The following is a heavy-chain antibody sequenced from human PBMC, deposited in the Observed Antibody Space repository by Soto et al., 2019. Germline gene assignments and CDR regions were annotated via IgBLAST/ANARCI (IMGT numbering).Heavy chain of an antibody. V-gene: IGHV3-23*01. D-gene: IGHD3-3*01. Sequence: PGGSLRLSCAASGFTFSSYAMSWVRQAPGKGLEWVSAISGSGGSTYYADTVKGRFTISRDNSKNTLYLQMNSLRAEDTAVYYCAKDEYDFWSGLIWGQGTMVTVSS. CDR3: AKDEYDFWSGLI. CDR2: ISGSGGST. J-gene: IGHJ3*02. CDR1: GFTFSSYA.